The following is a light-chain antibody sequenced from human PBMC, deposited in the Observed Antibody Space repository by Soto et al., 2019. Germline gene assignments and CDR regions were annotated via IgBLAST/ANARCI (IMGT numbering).Light chain of an antibody. J-gene: IGKJ4*01. Sequence: VMTQAPATLSVSPGERATLSCRASQTINNNVAWYQLKDGQVPRLVIYGASTRATDIPARFSGSGSGTEFTLTISSLQSEDFAVYYCQQRSNWPPVITFGGGTKVEIK. CDR3: QQRSNWPPVIT. V-gene: IGKV3-15*01. CDR2: GAS. CDR1: QTINNN.